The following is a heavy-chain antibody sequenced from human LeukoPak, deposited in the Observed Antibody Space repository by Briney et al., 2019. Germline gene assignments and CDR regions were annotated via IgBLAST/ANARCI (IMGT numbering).Heavy chain of an antibody. Sequence: PSETLSLTCTVSGGSISNYYWSWIRQPPGKGLEWIGYIYYSGSPRYSPSLKSRVTISVDTSKNQFSLKVTSVTAADTAVYYCARHFFVGSEDAFDIWGQGTMVTVSS. D-gene: IGHD6-25*01. CDR1: GGSISNYY. CDR3: ARHFFVGSEDAFDI. V-gene: IGHV4-59*08. J-gene: IGHJ3*02. CDR2: IYYSGSP.